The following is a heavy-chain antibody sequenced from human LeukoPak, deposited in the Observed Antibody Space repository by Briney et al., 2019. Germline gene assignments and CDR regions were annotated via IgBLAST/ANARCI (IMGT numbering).Heavy chain of an antibody. CDR3: AREGWEELGHYFDY. V-gene: IGHV3-53*01. CDR2: IHSDGTT. CDR1: GFPVSSNY. D-gene: IGHD1-26*01. J-gene: IGHJ4*02. Sequence: GGFLRLSCAASGFPVSSNYMTWVRQAPQKGLEWVSTIHSDGTTYYVDSVKGRFLISRDISQNTVYLEMNSLRAEDAAVYYCAREGWEELGHYFDYWGQGTVVTVSS.